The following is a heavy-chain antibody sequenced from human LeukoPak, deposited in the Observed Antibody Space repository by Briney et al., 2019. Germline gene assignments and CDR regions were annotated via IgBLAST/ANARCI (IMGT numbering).Heavy chain of an antibody. V-gene: IGHV3-23*01. CDR3: AKDFSGWYGSVGYFDY. Sequence: GGSLRLSCAASGFTFSSYEMNWVRQAPGKGLEWVSAISGSGGSTYYADSVKGRFTISRDNSKNTLYLQMNSLRAEDTAVYYCAKDFSGWYGSVGYFDYWGQGTLVTVSS. D-gene: IGHD6-19*01. J-gene: IGHJ4*02. CDR1: GFTFSSYE. CDR2: ISGSGGST.